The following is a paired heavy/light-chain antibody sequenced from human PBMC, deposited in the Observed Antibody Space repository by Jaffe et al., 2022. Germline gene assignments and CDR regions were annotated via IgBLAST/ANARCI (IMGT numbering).Light chain of an antibody. CDR3: CSYAGSYAVV. Sequence: QSALTQPRSVSGSPGQSVTISCTGTSSDVGGYNYVSWYQQHPGKAPKLMIYDVSKRPSGVPDRFSGSKSGNTASLTISGLQAEDEADYYCCSYAGSYAVVFGGGTKLTVL. CDR1: SSDVGGYNY. J-gene: IGLJ2*01. CDR2: DVS. V-gene: IGLV2-11*01.
Heavy chain of an antibody. D-gene: IGHD3-16*02. J-gene: IGHJ4*02. CDR3: ARGLPFDVYLGELSLYPDGYFDY. CDR1: GYTFTSYG. CDR2: ISAYNGNT. Sequence: QVQLVQSGAEVKKPGASVKVSCKASGYTFTSYGISWVRQAPGQGLEWMGWISAYNGNTNYAQKLQGRVTMTTDTSTSTAYMELRSLRSDDTAVYYCARGLPFDVYLGELSLYPDGYFDYWGQGTLVTVSS. V-gene: IGHV1-18*01.